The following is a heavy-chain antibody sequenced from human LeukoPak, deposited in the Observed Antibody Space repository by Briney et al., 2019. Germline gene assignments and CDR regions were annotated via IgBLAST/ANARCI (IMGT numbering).Heavy chain of an antibody. J-gene: IGHJ1*01. CDR3: ARSGMAVAATPWD. CDR2: INQDGSEK. V-gene: IGHV3-7*05. Sequence: GGSLRLSCAASGFIFGDFWMTWVRQAPGRGLEWVAHINQDGSEKHSVDSVRGRLTISRDNVKNSLFLQLYSLRVEDTAVYYCARSGMAVAATPWDWGQGPWSPSPQ. D-gene: IGHD6-19*01. CDR1: GFIFGDFW.